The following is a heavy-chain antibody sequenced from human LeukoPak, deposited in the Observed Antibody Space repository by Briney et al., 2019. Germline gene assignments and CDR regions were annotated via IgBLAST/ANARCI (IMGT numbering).Heavy chain of an antibody. J-gene: IGHJ5*02. CDR2: IYYSGST. CDR1: GGSISSGDYY. V-gene: IGHV4-30-4*01. CDR3: AREIGSDGFDP. Sequence: SETLSLTCIVSGGSISSGDYYWSWIRQPPGKGLEWIGYIYYSGSTYYNPSLKSRVTISVDTSKNQFSLKLSSVTAADTAVYYCAREIGSDGFDPWGQGTLVTVSS. D-gene: IGHD2-15*01.